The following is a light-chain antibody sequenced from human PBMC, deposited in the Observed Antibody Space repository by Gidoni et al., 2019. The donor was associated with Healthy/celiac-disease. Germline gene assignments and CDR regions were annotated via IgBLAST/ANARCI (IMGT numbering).Light chain of an antibody. V-gene: IGKV1-39*01. CDR3: QQSYSTRLP. CDR2: AAA. J-gene: IGKJ4*01. CDR1: QSISSY. Sequence: DIQMTQSPSSLSASVGDRVTITCRASQSISSYLHWYQQKPGKAPKLLIYAAASLQSGVPSRFSGSGSGTDFTLNISSRQPEDFATYYCQQSYSTRLPFGGGTQVEIK.